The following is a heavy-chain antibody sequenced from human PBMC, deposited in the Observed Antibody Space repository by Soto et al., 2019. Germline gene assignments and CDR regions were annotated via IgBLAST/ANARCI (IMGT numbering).Heavy chain of an antibody. V-gene: IGHV3-30*04. CDR2: ISFDGRNK. D-gene: IGHD1-1*01. CDR3: AKDRRVGNVYNWVFDY. J-gene: IGHJ4*02. Sequence: QEQLVESGGGVVQPGRSLRLSCAASGFTFSHYAMHWVRQAPGKGLQWVSSISFDGRNKYYVDSVKGRFTISRDNSKNTLYLEVDIVRAEDTAVYYCAKDRRVGNVYNWVFDYWGQGTLVTVSS. CDR1: GFTFSHYA.